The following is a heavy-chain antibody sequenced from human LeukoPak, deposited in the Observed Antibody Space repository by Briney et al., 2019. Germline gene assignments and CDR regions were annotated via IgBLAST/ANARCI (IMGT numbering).Heavy chain of an antibody. J-gene: IGHJ4*02. V-gene: IGHV3-11*01. CDR3: ACDFRYLGHDF. CDR2: ISNVGLTT. D-gene: IGHD2-21*02. Sequence: GGSLRLSCTASAFTLGDFYMSWIRQAPGKGLEWIAYISNVGLTTYYAESVKGRFTISRDNAKNSLYLQMNSLRAEDTAVYYCACDFRYLGHDFWGQRTLVTVSS. CDR1: AFTLGDFY.